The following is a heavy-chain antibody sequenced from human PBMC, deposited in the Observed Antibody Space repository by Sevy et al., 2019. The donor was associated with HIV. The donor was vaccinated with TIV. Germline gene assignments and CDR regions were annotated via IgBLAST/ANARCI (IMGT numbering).Heavy chain of an antibody. V-gene: IGHV3-74*01. D-gene: IGHD6-13*01. Sequence: GGSLRLSCAASGFTFSSYWMHWVRQAPGKGLVWVSRINSDGSSTSYAESVKGRFTISRDNAKNTLYLQMNSLRAEDTAGYYCARVGIAAAGDYYYYMDVWGKGTTVTVSS. CDR2: INSDGSST. CDR1: GFTFSSYW. J-gene: IGHJ6*03. CDR3: ARVGIAAAGDYYYYMDV.